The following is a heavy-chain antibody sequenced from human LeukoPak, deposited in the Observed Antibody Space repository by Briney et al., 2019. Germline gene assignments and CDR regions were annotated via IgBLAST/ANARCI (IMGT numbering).Heavy chain of an antibody. Sequence: EGSLRLSCAASGFTFSSYGMHWVRQAPGKGLEWMAFIRYDGSNKYYADSVKGRFTISRDSSKKMLYLQMNSLRAEDTAVYYCAKERAQYTYGPYYFDYWGQGTLVTVSS. D-gene: IGHD5-18*01. CDR3: AKERAQYTYGPYYFDY. J-gene: IGHJ4*02. V-gene: IGHV3-30*02. CDR1: GFTFSSYG. CDR2: IRYDGSNK.